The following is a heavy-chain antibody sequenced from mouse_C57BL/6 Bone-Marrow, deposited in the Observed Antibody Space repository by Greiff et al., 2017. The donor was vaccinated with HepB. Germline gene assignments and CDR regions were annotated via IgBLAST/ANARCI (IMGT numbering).Heavy chain of an antibody. CDR2: IYPGDGDT. D-gene: IGHD1-1*01. V-gene: IGHV1-82*01. J-gene: IGHJ4*01. Sequence: VQGVESGPELVKPGASVKISCKASGYAFSSSWMNWVKQRPGKGLEWIGRIYPGDGDTNYNGKFKGKATLTADKSSSTAYMQLSSLTSEDSAVYFCARSSSHYYAMDYWGQGTSVTVSS. CDR3: ARSSSHYYAMDY. CDR1: GYAFSSSW.